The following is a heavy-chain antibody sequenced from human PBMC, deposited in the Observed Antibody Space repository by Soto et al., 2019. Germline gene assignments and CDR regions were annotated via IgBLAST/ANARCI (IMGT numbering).Heavy chain of an antibody. CDR2: IYYSGST. D-gene: IGHD2-2*01. V-gene: IGHV4-30-4*01. Sequence: SETLSLTCTVSGGSISIGDYYWSWIRQPPGKGLEWIGYIYYSGSTYYNPSLKSRVTISVDTSKNQFSLKLSSVTAADTAVYYCARDSSTSNYYYYYGMDVWGQGTTVTVSS. J-gene: IGHJ6*02. CDR1: GGSISIGDYY. CDR3: ARDSSTSNYYYYYGMDV.